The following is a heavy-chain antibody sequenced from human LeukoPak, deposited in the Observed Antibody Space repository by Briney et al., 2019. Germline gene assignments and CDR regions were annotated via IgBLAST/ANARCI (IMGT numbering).Heavy chain of an antibody. J-gene: IGHJ3*02. Sequence: SETLSLTCAVYGGSFSGYYWSWIRQPPGKGLEWIGEINHSGSTNYNPSLKSRVTISVDTSKNQFSLKLSSVTAADTAVYYCARSLCSSTSCYTGDAFDIWGQGTMVTVSS. D-gene: IGHD2-2*02. CDR3: ARSLCSSTSCYTGDAFDI. CDR1: GGSFSGYY. CDR2: INHSGST. V-gene: IGHV4-34*01.